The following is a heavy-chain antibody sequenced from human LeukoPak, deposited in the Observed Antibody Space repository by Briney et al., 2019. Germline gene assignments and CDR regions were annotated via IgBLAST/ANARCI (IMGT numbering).Heavy chain of an antibody. D-gene: IGHD3-22*01. CDR2: IYYSGRT. CDR3: ARRRYYDGSGYLE. J-gene: IGHJ1*01. CDR1: GDSVSRSDSY. V-gene: IGHV4-39*01. Sequence: SETLSLTCSVSGDSVSRSDSYWDWIRQPPGKGLEWIGTIYYSGRTYYSPSLKSRVTMSVNPSNNQFSLNLRSVTAADTALYYCARRRYYDGSGYLEWGQGTLLSVSS.